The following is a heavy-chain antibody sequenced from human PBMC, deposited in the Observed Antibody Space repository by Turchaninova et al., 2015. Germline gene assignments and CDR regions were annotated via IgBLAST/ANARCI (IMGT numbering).Heavy chain of an antibody. Sequence: QVQLQQWGAGLLKPSETLSLTCAVYGGSFTGYYWSWIRQPPGKGLEWIGEINHSGSTNYNPSLKSRATLSVDMSKNQVSLKVSSLTAADTAVYYCARGGGLDGLDVWGQGTTVTVSS. CDR2: INHSGST. J-gene: IGHJ6*02. D-gene: IGHD3/OR15-3a*01. CDR1: GGSFTGYY. V-gene: IGHV4-34*01. CDR3: ARGGGLDGLDV.